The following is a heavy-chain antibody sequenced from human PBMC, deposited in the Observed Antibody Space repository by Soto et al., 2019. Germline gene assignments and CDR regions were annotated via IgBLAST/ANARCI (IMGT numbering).Heavy chain of an antibody. CDR3: SRSPEVGVRGAY. Sequence: EVQLVESGGGLVKPGGSLRLSCTGSGFPFSAYNINWVRQAPGKGLEWVSSITVGSSHIYQPNSMKGRFTISRDDAKNSVSLQLDSLRDEDTALYYCSRSPEVGVRGAYWGQGTLVTVSS. D-gene: IGHD3-16*01. CDR2: ITVGSSHI. CDR1: GFPFSAYN. J-gene: IGHJ4*02. V-gene: IGHV3-21*01.